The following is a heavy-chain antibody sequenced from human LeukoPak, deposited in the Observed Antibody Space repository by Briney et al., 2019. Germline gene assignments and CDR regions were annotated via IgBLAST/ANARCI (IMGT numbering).Heavy chain of an antibody. J-gene: IGHJ5*02. Sequence: GASVKVSCKASGYTFTSYGISWVRQAPGQGLEWMGWISAYNGNTNYAQKLQGRVTITADESTSTAYMELSSLRSEDTAVYYCAREGTTDNWFDPWGQGTLVTVSS. CDR3: AREGTTDNWFDP. CDR2: ISAYNGNT. V-gene: IGHV1-18*01. CDR1: GYTFTSYG. D-gene: IGHD1-1*01.